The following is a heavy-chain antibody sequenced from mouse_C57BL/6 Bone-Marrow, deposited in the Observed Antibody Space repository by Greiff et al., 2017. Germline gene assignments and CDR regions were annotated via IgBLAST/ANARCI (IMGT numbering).Heavy chain of an antibody. D-gene: IGHD4-1*01. V-gene: IGHV5-4*01. CDR3: ARLRGGTYYFDY. J-gene: IGHJ2*01. CDR1: GFTFSSYA. CDR2: ISDGGSYT. Sequence: EVQGVASGGGLVKPGGSLKLSCAASGFTFSSYAMSWVRQTPEKGLEWVATISDGGSYTYYPDNVKGRFTISRDNAKNNLYLQMSHLKSEDTAMYYCARLRGGTYYFDYWGQGTTLTVSS.